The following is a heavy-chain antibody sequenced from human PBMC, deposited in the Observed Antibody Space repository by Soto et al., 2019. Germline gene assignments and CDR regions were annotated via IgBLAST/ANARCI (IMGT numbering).Heavy chain of an antibody. D-gene: IGHD1-7*01. J-gene: IGHJ6*02. Sequence: SETLSLTCAVYGGSFSGYYWSWIRQPPGKGLAWIGEIHHSGSTNYNPSLKRRVTISVDTSKNQFSLQLSFVTAADTAVYYCARARNWNYVGYCYYYCDMDGWGQGTTVTVSS. CDR1: GGSFSGYY. V-gene: IGHV4-34*01. CDR2: IHHSGST. CDR3: ARARNWNYVGYCYYYCDMDG.